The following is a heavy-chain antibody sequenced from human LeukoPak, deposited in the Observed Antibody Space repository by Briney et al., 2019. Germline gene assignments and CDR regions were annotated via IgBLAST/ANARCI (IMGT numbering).Heavy chain of an antibody. Sequence: GASVKVSCKASGYTFTSYGISWVRQAPGQGLEWMGWISAYNGNTNYAQKLQGRVTMTTDTSTSTAYMELRSLRSDDTAVYYCARDNVVDYGGNSEALDYWGQGTLVTVSS. CDR1: GYTFTSYG. V-gene: IGHV1-18*01. CDR3: ARDNVVDYGGNSEALDY. J-gene: IGHJ4*02. D-gene: IGHD4-23*01. CDR2: ISAYNGNT.